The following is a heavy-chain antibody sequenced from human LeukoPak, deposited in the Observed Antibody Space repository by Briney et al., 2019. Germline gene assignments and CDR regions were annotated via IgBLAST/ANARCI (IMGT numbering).Heavy chain of an antibody. D-gene: IGHD6-6*01. Sequence: PSETLSLTCTVSGGSISSSSYYWGWIRQPPGKGLEWIGSIYYSGSTYYNPSLKSRVTISADTSKNQFSLKLSSVTAADTAVYYCAGGYSSSSLGDFDYWGQGTLVTVSS. CDR2: IYYSGST. CDR1: GGSISSSSYY. V-gene: IGHV4-39*07. J-gene: IGHJ4*02. CDR3: AGGYSSSSLGDFDY.